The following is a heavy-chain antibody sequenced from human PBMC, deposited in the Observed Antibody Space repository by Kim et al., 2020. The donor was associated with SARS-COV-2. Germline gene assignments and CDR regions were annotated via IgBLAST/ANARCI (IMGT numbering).Heavy chain of an antibody. CDR1: GFTFSSYS. D-gene: IGHD3-10*01. CDR3: ARDKNGSGRN. Sequence: GGSLRLSCAASGFTFSSYSMNWVRQAPGKGLEWVSSISSSSSYIYYADSVKGRFTISRDNSKNSLYLQMNSLRAEDTAVYYCARDKNGSGRNWGQGTLVTVSS. J-gene: IGHJ4*02. CDR2: ISSSSSYI. V-gene: IGHV3-21*01.